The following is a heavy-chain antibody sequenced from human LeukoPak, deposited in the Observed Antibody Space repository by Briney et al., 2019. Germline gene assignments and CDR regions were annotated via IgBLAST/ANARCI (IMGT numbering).Heavy chain of an antibody. D-gene: IGHD3-22*01. V-gene: IGHV4-31*03. Sequence: LSLTCTVSGGSISSGGYYWSWIRQHPGKGLEWIGYIYYSGSTYYNPSLKSRVTISVDTSKNQFSLKLSSVTAADTAVYYCARVLGFRVSSGFFDYWGQGTLVTVSS. J-gene: IGHJ4*02. CDR2: IYYSGST. CDR3: ARVLGFRVSSGFFDY. CDR1: GGSISSGGYY.